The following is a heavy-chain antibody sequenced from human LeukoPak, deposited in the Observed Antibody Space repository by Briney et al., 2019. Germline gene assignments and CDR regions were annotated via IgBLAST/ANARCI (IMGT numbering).Heavy chain of an antibody. CDR2: ITSSSSTM. Sequence: GGSLRLSCTASGFTFANYAVSWFRQAPGKGLERVSYITSSSSTMFYADSVKGRFTISRDNAKNSLYLQMNSLRAEDTAVYYCASELGSGYWGQGTLVTVSS. D-gene: IGHD7-27*01. V-gene: IGHV3-48*04. J-gene: IGHJ4*02. CDR1: GFTFANYA. CDR3: ASELGSGY.